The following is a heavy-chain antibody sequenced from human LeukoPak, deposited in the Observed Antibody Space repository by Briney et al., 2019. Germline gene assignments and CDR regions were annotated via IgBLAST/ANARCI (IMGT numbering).Heavy chain of an antibody. V-gene: IGHV1-69*05. D-gene: IGHD5-18*01. Sequence: SVKASCKASGGTFSSYAISWVRQAPGQGLEWMGRIIPIFGTANYAQKFQGRVTITTDESTSTAYMELSSLRSEDTAVYYCARPQRGYSYSAFDIWGQGTMVTVSS. CDR1: GGTFSSYA. J-gene: IGHJ3*02. CDR2: IIPIFGTA. CDR3: ARPQRGYSYSAFDI.